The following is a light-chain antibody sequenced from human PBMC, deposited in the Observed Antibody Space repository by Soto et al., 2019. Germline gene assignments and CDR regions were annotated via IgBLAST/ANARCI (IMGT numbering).Light chain of an antibody. J-gene: IGLJ3*02. CDR3: GAWDDSLNGWV. CDR2: YDD. V-gene: IGLV1-36*01. Sequence: QSVLTQPPSVSEGPGQRVTISCSGSTSNIGKNTVNWYQQLPGEAPKLFIYYDDLLASGVYDRFSGSKSGTSASLAISGLQSEDEADYYCGAWDDSLNGWVFGGGTTLTVL. CDR1: TSNIGKNT.